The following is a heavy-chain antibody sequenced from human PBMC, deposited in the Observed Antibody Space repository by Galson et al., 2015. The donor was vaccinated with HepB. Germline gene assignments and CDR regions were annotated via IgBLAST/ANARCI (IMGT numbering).Heavy chain of an antibody. D-gene: IGHD2-2*01. CDR2: ISHDGSNK. CDR1: GFTFSSYG. CDR3: AKEHEDIVVVPAAMGY. V-gene: IGHV3-30*18. J-gene: IGHJ4*02. Sequence: SLRLSCAASGFTFSSYGMHWVRQAPGKGLEWVAVISHDGSNKYYADSVKGRFTISRDNSKNTLYLQMNSLRAEDTAVYYCAKEHEDIVVVPAAMGYWGQGTLVTVSS.